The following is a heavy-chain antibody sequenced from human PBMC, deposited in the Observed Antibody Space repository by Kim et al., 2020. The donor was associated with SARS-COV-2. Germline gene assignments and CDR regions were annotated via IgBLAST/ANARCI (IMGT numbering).Heavy chain of an antibody. Sequence: ASVKVSCKASGYTFTSYAMHWVRQAPGQRLEWMGWINAGNGNTKYSQKFQGRVTITRDTSASTAYMELSSLRSEDTAVYYCVRDGRFGESSPFDYWGQGTLVTVSS. J-gene: IGHJ4*02. CDR1: GYTFTSYA. CDR2: INAGNGNT. CDR3: VRDGRFGESSPFDY. D-gene: IGHD3-10*01. V-gene: IGHV1-3*01.